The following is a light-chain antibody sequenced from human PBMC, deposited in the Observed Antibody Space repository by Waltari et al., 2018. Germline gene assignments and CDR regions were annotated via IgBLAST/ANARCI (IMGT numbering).Light chain of an antibody. CDR3: QQYNSYSRT. Sequence: IEMTHSPSTLSASVGDRVTVTCRASQSISSWLAWYKHKPGKAPKLLIYKASSLESGVPSRFSGSGSGTEFTLTISSLQPDDFATYYCQQYNSYSRTFGQGTKVEIK. CDR2: KAS. CDR1: QSISSW. V-gene: IGKV1-5*03. J-gene: IGKJ1*01.